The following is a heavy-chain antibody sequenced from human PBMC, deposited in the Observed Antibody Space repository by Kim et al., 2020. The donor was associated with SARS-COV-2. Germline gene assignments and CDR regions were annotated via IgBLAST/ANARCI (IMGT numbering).Heavy chain of an antibody. CDR2: IKQDGSEK. D-gene: IGHD6-13*01. CDR1: GFTFSSYW. J-gene: IGHJ6*02. CDR3: AREGAAAANRYYYYYYGIDV. Sequence: GGSLRLSCAASGFTFSSYWMSWVRQAPGKGLEWVANIKQDGSEKYYVDSVKGRFTISRDNAKNSLYLQMNSLRAEDTAVYYCAREGAAAANRYYYYYYGIDVWGQGTTVTVSS. V-gene: IGHV3-7*04.